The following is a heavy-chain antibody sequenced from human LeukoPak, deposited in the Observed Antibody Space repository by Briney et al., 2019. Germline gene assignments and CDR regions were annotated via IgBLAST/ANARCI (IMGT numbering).Heavy chain of an antibody. V-gene: IGHV4-59*01. CDR3: AKAFSYYNSGTLDY. CDR2: IYYSGST. J-gene: IGHJ4*02. CDR1: GGSISTYY. D-gene: IGHD3-10*01. Sequence: SETLSLTCTVSGGSISTYYWSWIRQPPGKGLEWIGYIYYSGSTDYNPPLKSRVTISLDTSKNQFSLKLSSVTAADTAVYYCAKAFSYYNSGTLDYWGQGTLVTVSS.